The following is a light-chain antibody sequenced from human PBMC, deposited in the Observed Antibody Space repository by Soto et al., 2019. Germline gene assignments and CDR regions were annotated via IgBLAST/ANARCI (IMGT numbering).Light chain of an antibody. Sequence: DIQMTQSPSSLSASVGDRVTITCRASQGIRNYLAWYQQKTGKAPKLLIYGATTLQSGVPSRFSGSGSGTDFTLTINSLQPEDVATYYCQKYNSAPKTFGQGTKVQIK. CDR3: QKYNSAPKT. CDR1: QGIRNY. V-gene: IGKV1-27*01. J-gene: IGKJ1*01. CDR2: GAT.